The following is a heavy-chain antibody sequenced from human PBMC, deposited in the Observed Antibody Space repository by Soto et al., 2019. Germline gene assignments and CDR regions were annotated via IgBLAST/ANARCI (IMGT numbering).Heavy chain of an antibody. Sequence: GASVKVSCKASGYTFTGYYMHWVRQAPGQGLEWMGWINPNSGGTNYAQKFQGWVTMTRDTSISTAYMELSRLTSNDTAVYYCATGSDSEYEYTALGSWGQGTLVTVSS. CDR2: INPNSGGT. V-gene: IGHV1-2*04. D-gene: IGHD5-12*01. J-gene: IGHJ5*02. CDR3: ATGSDSEYEYTALGS. CDR1: GYTFTGYY.